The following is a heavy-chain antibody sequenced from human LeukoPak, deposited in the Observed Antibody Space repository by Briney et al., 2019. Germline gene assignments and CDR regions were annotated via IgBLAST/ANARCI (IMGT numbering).Heavy chain of an antibody. CDR2: INHSGST. Sequence: PSETLSLTCAVYGGSFSGYYWSWIRQPPGKGLEWIGEINHSGSTNYNPSLKSRVTISVDTSKNQFSLKLSSVTAADTAVYYCARSDRRNWFDPWGQGTLVTVPS. J-gene: IGHJ5*02. V-gene: IGHV4-34*01. CDR1: GGSFSGYY. CDR3: ARSDRRNWFDP.